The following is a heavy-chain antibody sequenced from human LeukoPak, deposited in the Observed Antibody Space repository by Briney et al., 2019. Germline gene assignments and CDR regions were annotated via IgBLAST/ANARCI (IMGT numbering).Heavy chain of an antibody. D-gene: IGHD3-16*01. CDR3: AREISRFGI. Sequence: PGGSLRLSCAASGFTFSSYVMSWVRQAPGKGLEWVSGIYTGGTTYYTDSVKGRFTISRDNPNNTLYLQMHSLRAEDTAVYYCAREISRFGIWGQGTLVTVSS. J-gene: IGHJ4*02. CDR2: IYTGGTT. CDR1: GFTFSSYV. V-gene: IGHV3-66*01.